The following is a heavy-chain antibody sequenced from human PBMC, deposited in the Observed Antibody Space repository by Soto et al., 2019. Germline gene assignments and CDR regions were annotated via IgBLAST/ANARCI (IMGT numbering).Heavy chain of an antibody. Sequence: EVQLVESGGGLVQPGGSLRLSCAASGFIVGDTYMNWVRQAPGKGLEWVSVISNRGDTHYADSVRGRFSLSRDIADNTLHLQMNNLRVEDTAVYYCAREPRYCRGGSCSITGDAFDIWGQGTMVTVSS. CDR2: ISNRGDT. J-gene: IGHJ3*02. CDR3: AREPRYCRGGSCSITGDAFDI. V-gene: IGHV3-66*01. CDR1: GFIVGDTY. D-gene: IGHD2-15*01.